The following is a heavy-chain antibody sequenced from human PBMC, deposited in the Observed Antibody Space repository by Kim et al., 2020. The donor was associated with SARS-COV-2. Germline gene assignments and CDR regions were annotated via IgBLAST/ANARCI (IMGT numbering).Heavy chain of an antibody. V-gene: IGHV4-34*01. CDR2: INHSGST. CDR1: GGSFSGYY. D-gene: IGHD3-3*01. CDR3: ARGTAIFGVVTVGYYMDV. J-gene: IGHJ6*03. Sequence: SETLSLTCAVYGGSFSGYYWSWIRQPPGKGLEWIGEINHSGSTNYNPSLKSRVTISVDTSKNQFSLKLSSVTAADTAVYYCARGTAIFGVVTVGYYMDVWGKGTTVTVSS.